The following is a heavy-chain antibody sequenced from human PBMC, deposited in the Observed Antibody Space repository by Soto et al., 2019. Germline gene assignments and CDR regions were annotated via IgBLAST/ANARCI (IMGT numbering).Heavy chain of an antibody. CDR3: ARQRVIPGTPTNWFDP. CDR2: IYYNGST. J-gene: IGHJ5*02. Sequence: LETLSLTCTVSGYSVSSRSYFWGWIRQPPGKGLEWIGTIYYNGSTYYNPSLKSRVTLFVDTSKNQFSLKLTSVTASDTALYYCARQRVIPGTPTNWFDPWGQGTLVTVSS. CDR1: GYSVSSRSYF. D-gene: IGHD2-15*01. V-gene: IGHV4-39*01.